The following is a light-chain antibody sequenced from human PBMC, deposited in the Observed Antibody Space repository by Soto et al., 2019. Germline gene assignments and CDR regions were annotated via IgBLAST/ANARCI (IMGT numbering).Light chain of an antibody. CDR2: DGR. V-gene: IGLV3-21*02. CDR3: QVWDSRSDHYV. J-gene: IGLJ1*01. CDR1: NLGTNS. Sequence: SYELTQPPSVSVAPGQTARITCGGNNLGTNSLHWYQQKPGQAPVRVVYDGRDRPSGVPERFSGSSSGNTATLTITRVEAGDEAVYNCQVWDSRSDHYVFGTGTKVTV.